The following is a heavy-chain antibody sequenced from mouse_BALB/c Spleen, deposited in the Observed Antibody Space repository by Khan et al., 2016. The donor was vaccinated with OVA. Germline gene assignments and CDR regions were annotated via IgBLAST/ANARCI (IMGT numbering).Heavy chain of an antibody. J-gene: IGHJ3*01. CDR2: INPNNGGT. Sequence: QVRLQQSGAELVKPGASVKLSCKASGYTFSSYYMYWVKQRPGQGLEWIGGINPNNGGTNFNEKFKPKATLTVDKSSSTAYMQLSSLTSEDSALYYCTRSGYANPFAYWGQGTLVTVSA. V-gene: IGHV1S81*02. CDR3: TRSGYANPFAY. CDR1: GYTFSSYY. D-gene: IGHD2-2*01.